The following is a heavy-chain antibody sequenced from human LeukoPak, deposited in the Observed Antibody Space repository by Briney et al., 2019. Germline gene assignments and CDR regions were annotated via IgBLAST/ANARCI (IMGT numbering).Heavy chain of an antibody. CDR2: IRISGSTI. CDR3: AREGLWGAARDAFDI. V-gene: IGHV3-48*03. J-gene: IGHJ3*02. CDR1: GFTLSSYE. Sequence: PGGSLRLSCAASGFTLSSYEMNWVRQAPRKGLEWASYIRISGSTIYYADSVKGRFTISRDNAKNSSYLQMNSLRVEDTAVYYCAREGLWGAARDAFDIWGQGTMVTVSS. D-gene: IGHD6-6*01.